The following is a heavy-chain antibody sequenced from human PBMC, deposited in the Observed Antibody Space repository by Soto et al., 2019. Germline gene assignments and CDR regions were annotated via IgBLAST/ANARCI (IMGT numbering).Heavy chain of an antibody. Sequence: ASETLSLTCTVSGGSIRDYFWTWIRQPPGKGLEWIGYIYYSGRTNYNPSLKSRVSISVDTSKNHFSLQLRSVTAADTAVYYCARVGGDDFGDSGGFDYWGQGPLVTVAS. D-gene: IGHD4-17*01. CDR3: ARVGGDDFGDSGGFDY. CDR2: IYYSGRT. V-gene: IGHV4-59*01. CDR1: GGSIRDYF. J-gene: IGHJ4*02.